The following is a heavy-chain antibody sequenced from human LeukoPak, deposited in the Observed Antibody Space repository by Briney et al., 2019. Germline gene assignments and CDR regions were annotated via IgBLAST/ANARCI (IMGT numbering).Heavy chain of an antibody. J-gene: IGHJ4*02. CDR3: VRDRFFSFDY. CDR2: ISSTSSTI. V-gene: IGHV3-48*01. CDR1: GFTFSNYN. Sequence: GGSLRLSCVTSGFTFSNYNMNWVRQAPGKGLEWVSYISSTSSTIYYADSVKGRFTISRDNAKNSLSLQMNSLGGEDTAVYYCVRDRFFSFDYWGQGTVVTVSS.